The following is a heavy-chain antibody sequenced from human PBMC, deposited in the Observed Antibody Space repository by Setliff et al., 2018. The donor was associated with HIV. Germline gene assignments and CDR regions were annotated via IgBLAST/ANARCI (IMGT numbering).Heavy chain of an antibody. Sequence: SETLSLTCTVSGGSTSSSNYYWGWIRQPPGKGLEWIGNIYYSGSTYYNPSLKSRVTISVDTSKNQFSLKLSSVTAADTAVYYCATWGRNNWNYFSYWGQGTLVTV. CDR1: GGSTSSSNYY. CDR3: ATWGRNNWNYFSY. D-gene: IGHD1-20*01. J-gene: IGHJ4*02. V-gene: IGHV4-39*07. CDR2: IYYSGST.